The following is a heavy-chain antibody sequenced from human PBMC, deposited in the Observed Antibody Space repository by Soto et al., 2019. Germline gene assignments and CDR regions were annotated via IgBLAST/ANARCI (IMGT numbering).Heavy chain of an antibody. CDR1: GFTFSSYS. V-gene: IGHV3-48*01. CDR3: AREIKLGIVNAFDI. Sequence: EVQLVESGGGLVQPGGSLRLSCAASGFTFSSYSMNWVRQAPGKGLEWVSYISSSSSTIYYADSVKGRFTISRDNAKNSLYLQMNSLRAEDTAVYYCAREIKLGIVNAFDIWGQGTMVTVSS. J-gene: IGHJ3*02. CDR2: ISSSSSTI. D-gene: IGHD3-22*01.